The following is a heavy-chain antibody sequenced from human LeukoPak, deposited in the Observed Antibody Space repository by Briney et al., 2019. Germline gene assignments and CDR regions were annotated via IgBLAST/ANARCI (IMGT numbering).Heavy chain of an antibody. Sequence: PGGSLRLSCAASGFTFSSYAMSWVRQAPGKGLEWVSYISSSGSTIYYADSVKGRFTISRDNAKNSLYLQMNSLRAEDTAVYYCARYKSRSGWFDYWGQGTLVTVSS. CDR3: ARYKSRSGWFDY. D-gene: IGHD6-19*01. V-gene: IGHV3-48*04. CDR2: ISSSGSTI. CDR1: GFTFSSYA. J-gene: IGHJ4*02.